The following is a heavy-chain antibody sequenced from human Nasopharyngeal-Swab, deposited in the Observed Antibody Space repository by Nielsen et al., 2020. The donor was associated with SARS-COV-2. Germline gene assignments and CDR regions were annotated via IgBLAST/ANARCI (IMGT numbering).Heavy chain of an antibody. Sequence: GESLKISCAASGFTFSSYWMHWVRQAPGKGPVWVSRINSDGSSTSYADSVKGRFTISRDNAKNTLYLQMNSLRAEDTAVYYCARAHIVVVPAAIVRPYNWFDPWGQGTLVTVSS. D-gene: IGHD2-2*01. V-gene: IGHV3-74*01. J-gene: IGHJ5*02. CDR3: ARAHIVVVPAAIVRPYNWFDP. CDR2: INSDGSST. CDR1: GFTFSSYW.